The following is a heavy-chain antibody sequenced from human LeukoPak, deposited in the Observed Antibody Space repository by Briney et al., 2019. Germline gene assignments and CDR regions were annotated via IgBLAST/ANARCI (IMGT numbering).Heavy chain of an antibody. CDR1: GFTFSRYS. Sequence: GGSLRLSCAASGFTFSRYSMNWVRQAPGKGLEWVSSISSSSSYIYYADSVKGRFTISRDNAKNSLYLQMNSLRAEDTAVYYCAREKYDFWSGYPFDYWGQGTLVTVSS. J-gene: IGHJ4*02. CDR3: AREKYDFWSGYPFDY. D-gene: IGHD3-3*01. CDR2: ISSSSSYI. V-gene: IGHV3-21*01.